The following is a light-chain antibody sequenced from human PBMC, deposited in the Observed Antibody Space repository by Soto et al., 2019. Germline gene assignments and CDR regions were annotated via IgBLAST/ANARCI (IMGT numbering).Light chain of an antibody. CDR1: KLGDKY. Sequence: SYELTQPRSVSVSPGQTARITSSGDKLGDKYACWYQQKPGQSPVLVIYQDSKRPSGIPERFSGSNSGNTATLTISGTQAVDEADYYCQAWDSSAVVFGGGTKLTVL. J-gene: IGLJ2*01. CDR2: QDS. V-gene: IGLV3-1*01. CDR3: QAWDSSAVV.